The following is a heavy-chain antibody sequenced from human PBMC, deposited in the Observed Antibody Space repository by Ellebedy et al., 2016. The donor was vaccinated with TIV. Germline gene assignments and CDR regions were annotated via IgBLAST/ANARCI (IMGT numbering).Heavy chain of an antibody. CDR2: IKVDGSDQ. V-gene: IGHV3-7*01. CDR1: GFTFSSHW. D-gene: IGHD2-15*01. J-gene: IGHJ4*02. CDR3: VRGGGTFDS. Sequence: GESLKISXAASGFTFSSHWMSWVRKAPGKGLEWVSNIKVDGSDQYYADSVKGRFTISRDNAKNSLYLEMNSLRAEATAVYFCVRGGGTFDSWGQGTLVIVSS.